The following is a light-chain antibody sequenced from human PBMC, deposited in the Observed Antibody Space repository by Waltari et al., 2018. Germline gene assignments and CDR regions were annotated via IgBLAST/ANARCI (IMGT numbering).Light chain of an antibody. CDR3: QQYHAYSWA. J-gene: IGKJ1*01. CDR1: QSIGIW. V-gene: IGKV1-5*01. CDR2: DAS. Sequence: DIQVTQSPSTLSASVGDRVTITCRASQSIGIWLAWYQQKPGKAPKVLIYDASTLESGVPSRFSASGSGTDFSLTISGLQPEDFATYYCQQYHAYSWAFGQGTKLEIK.